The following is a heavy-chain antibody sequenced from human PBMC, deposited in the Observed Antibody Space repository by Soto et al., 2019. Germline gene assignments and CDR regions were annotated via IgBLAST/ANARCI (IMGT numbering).Heavy chain of an antibody. Sequence: KESGPVLVKPTETLTLTCTVSGFSHSNAGLGVSWIRQPPGKALEWLAHIFSNDEKSYSTSLKSRLTISKDTSKSQVVLTMTNMDPVDTATYYCASTYSTSWYWFDPWGQGTLVTVSS. CDR1: GFSHSNAGLG. CDR3: ASTYSTSWYWFDP. J-gene: IGHJ5*02. V-gene: IGHV2-26*04. D-gene: IGHD6-13*01. CDR2: IFSNDEK.